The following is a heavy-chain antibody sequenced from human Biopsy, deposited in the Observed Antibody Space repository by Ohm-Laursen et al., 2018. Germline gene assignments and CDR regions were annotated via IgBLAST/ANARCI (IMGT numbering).Heavy chain of an antibody. CDR1: GFTFSDYY. J-gene: IGHJ4*02. V-gene: IGHV3-11*01. D-gene: IGHD3-16*01. Sequence: GSLRLSCAASGFTFSDYYMSWIRQAPGRGLEWVSYISGIGDTTYYADSVKGRFTISRDNSKNSLYLQMNSLRAEDTAVYYCARDLTWGSYLDSWGQGSLVTVSS. CDR2: ISGIGDTT. CDR3: ARDLTWGSYLDS.